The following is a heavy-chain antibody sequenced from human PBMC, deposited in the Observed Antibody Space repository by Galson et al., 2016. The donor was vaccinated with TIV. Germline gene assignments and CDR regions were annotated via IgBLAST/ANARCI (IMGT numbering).Heavy chain of an antibody. V-gene: IGHV4-59*08. Sequence: SETLSLTCSVFGGSFSGYCWTWIRQPPGKGLEWIGYVYYSGATNYNPSLKRRVTLSVDRSTNQFSLRLNSVTAADTAVYSCARCRGDYYYGIDVWGQGNPGHRLL. CDR2: VYYSGAT. D-gene: IGHD3-10*01. CDR1: GGSFSGYC. J-gene: IGHJ6*02. CDR3: ARCRGDYYYGIDV.